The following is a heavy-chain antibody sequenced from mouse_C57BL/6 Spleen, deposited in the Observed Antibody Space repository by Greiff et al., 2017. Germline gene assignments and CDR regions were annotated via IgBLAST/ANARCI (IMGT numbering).Heavy chain of an antibody. Sequence: QVQLQQPGAELVMPGASVKLSCKASGYTFTSYWMHWVKQRPGQGLEWIGEIDPSDSYTNYNQKFKGKSTLTVDKSSSTAYMQLSSLTSEDSAVYYCATYSNYLYYFDYWGQGTTLTVSS. CDR1: GYTFTSYW. D-gene: IGHD2-5*01. V-gene: IGHV1-69*01. J-gene: IGHJ2*01. CDR2: IDPSDSYT. CDR3: ATYSNYLYYFDY.